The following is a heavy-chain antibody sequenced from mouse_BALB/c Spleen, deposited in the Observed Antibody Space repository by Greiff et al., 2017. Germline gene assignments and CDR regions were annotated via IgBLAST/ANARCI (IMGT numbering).Heavy chain of an antibody. CDR1: GYTFTSYV. CDR3: ADSSDYYAMDY. CDR2: INPYNDGT. V-gene: IGHV1-14*01. J-gene: IGHJ4*01. D-gene: IGHD3-2*01. Sequence: VQLKESGPELVKPGASVKMSCKASGYTFTSYVMHWVKQKPGQGLEWIGYINPYNDGTKYNEKFKGKATLTSDKSSSTAYMELSSLTSEDSAVYYCADSSDYYAMDYWGQGTSVTVSS.